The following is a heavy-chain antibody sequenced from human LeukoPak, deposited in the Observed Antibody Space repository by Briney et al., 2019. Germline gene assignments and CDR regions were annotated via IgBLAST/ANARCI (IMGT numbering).Heavy chain of an antibody. V-gene: IGHV3-33*01. D-gene: IGHD5-18*01. Sequence: GGSLRLSCAASGFTFSSYGMHWVRQAPGKGLEWVAVIWYDGSNKYYADSVKGRFTISRDNSKNTPYLQMNSLRAEDTAVYYCARGEVYSYATGWFDPWGQGTLVTVSS. J-gene: IGHJ5*02. CDR2: IWYDGSNK. CDR1: GFTFSSYG. CDR3: ARGEVYSYATGWFDP.